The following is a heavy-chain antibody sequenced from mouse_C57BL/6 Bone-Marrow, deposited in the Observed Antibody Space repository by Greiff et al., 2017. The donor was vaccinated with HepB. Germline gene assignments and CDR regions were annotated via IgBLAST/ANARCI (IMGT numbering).Heavy chain of an antibody. CDR3: ARRGDYYGSSYYWYFDV. V-gene: IGHV2-2*01. J-gene: IGHJ1*03. Sequence: VKLEESGPGLVQPSQSLSITCTVSGFSLTSYGVHWVRQSPGKGLEWLGVIWSGGSTDYNAAFISRLSISKDNSKSQVFFKMNSLQADDTAIYYCARRGDYYGSSYYWYFDVWGTGTTVTVSS. D-gene: IGHD1-1*01. CDR1: GFSLTSYG. CDR2: IWSGGST.